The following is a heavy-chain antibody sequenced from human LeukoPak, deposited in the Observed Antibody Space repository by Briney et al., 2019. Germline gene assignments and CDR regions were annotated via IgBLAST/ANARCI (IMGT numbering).Heavy chain of an antibody. CDR2: IYYSGST. J-gene: IGHJ4*02. Sequence: SETLSLTCTVSGGSISSSSYYWGWIRRPPGKGLEWIGSIYYSGSTYYNPSLKSRVTISVDTSKNQFSLKLSSVTAADTAVYYCASWGGGYSGYDSTSYFDYWGQGTLVTVSS. V-gene: IGHV4-39*01. CDR1: GGSISSSSYY. D-gene: IGHD5-12*01. CDR3: ASWGGGYSGYDSTSYFDY.